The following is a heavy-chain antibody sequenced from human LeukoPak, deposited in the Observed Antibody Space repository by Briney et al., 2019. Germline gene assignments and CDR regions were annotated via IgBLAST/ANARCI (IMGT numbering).Heavy chain of an antibody. V-gene: IGHV3-64D*06. Sequence: GGSLRLSCSVSGFTFSTYVMHWVRQAPGKGLEYDSAISSNGDNTYYADSVKGRFTISRDNSKNTLYLPVSSLRADDTAVYYCVRGTGYWGQGTLVTVSS. J-gene: IGHJ4*02. CDR2: ISSNGDNT. CDR3: VRGTGY. CDR1: GFTFSTYV.